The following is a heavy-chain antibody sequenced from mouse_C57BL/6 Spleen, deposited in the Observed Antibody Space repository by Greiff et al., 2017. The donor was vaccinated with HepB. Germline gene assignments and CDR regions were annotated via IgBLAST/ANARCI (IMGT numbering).Heavy chain of an antibody. J-gene: IGHJ2*01. CDR2: IYPGGGYT. V-gene: IGHV1-63*01. CDR3: ARGTTARYFDY. Sequence: VQGVESGAELVRPGTSVKMSCKASGYTFTNYWIGWAKQRPGHGLEWIGDIYPGGGYTNYNEKFKGKATLTADRSSSTAYMQFSSLTSEDSAIYYCARGTTARYFDYWGQGTTLTVSS. CDR1: GYTFTNYW. D-gene: IGHD1-2*01.